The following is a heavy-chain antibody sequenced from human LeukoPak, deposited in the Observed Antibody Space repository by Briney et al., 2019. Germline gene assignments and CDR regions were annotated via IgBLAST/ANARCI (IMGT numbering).Heavy chain of an antibody. Sequence: HPGGSLRLSCAASGSTFSSYAMSWVRQAPGKGLEWVSAISGSGGSTYYADSVKGRFTISRDNSKNTLYLQMNSLRAEDTAVYYCAKSPSGWTFFDYWGQGTLVTVSS. CDR3: AKSPSGWTFFDY. CDR1: GSTFSSYA. J-gene: IGHJ4*02. D-gene: IGHD6-19*01. CDR2: ISGSGGST. V-gene: IGHV3-23*01.